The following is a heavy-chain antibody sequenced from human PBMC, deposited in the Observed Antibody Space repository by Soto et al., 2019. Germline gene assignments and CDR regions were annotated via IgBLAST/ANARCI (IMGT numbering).Heavy chain of an antibody. CDR2: ISGSGGST. J-gene: IGHJ6*02. CDR3: AKDQTGYVQDVIDV. Sequence: LRLSCAASRFTFSSYTMSWVRQARGKGLEWVSAISGSGGSTYYADSVKGRFTISSDNAKNTLYLQMNSLRAEDTAVYYCAKDQTGYVQDVIDVWGQGTTVTLPS. V-gene: IGHV3-23*01. CDR1: RFTFSSYT. D-gene: IGHD3-16*01.